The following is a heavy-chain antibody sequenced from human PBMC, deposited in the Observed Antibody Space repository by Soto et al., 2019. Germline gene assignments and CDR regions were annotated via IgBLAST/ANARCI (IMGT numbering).Heavy chain of an antibody. D-gene: IGHD4-17*01. J-gene: IGHJ4*02. Sequence: SETLSLTCAVYGGSFSGYYWSWIRQPPGKGLEWIGEINHSGSTNYNPSLKSRVTISVDTSKNQFSLKLSSVTAADTAVYYCARASRRLTTPDYWGQGTLVTVSS. CDR2: INHSGST. V-gene: IGHV4-34*01. CDR1: GGSFSGYY. CDR3: ARASRRLTTPDY.